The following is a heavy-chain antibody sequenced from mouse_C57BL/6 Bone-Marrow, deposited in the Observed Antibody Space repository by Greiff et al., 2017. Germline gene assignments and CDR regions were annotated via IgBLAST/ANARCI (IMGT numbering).Heavy chain of an antibody. V-gene: IGHV1-4*01. J-gene: IGHJ1*03. CDR1: GYTFTSYT. CDR2: INPSSGYT. CDR3: ARSRGPWYFDV. Sequence: VQLQQSGAELARPGASVKMSCKASGYTFTSYTMHWVKQRPGQGLEWIGYINPSSGYTKYNQKFKDKATLTADKSSSTAYMQLSSLTSEDSAVYYCARSRGPWYFDVWGTGTTVTVSS.